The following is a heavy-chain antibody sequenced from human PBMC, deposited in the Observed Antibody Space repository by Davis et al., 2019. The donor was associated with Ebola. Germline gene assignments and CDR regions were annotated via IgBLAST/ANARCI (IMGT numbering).Heavy chain of an antibody. V-gene: IGHV3-21*01. D-gene: IGHD6-13*01. J-gene: IGHJ4*02. Sequence: GESLKISCAASGFTFSSYSMNWVRQAPGKGLEWVSSISSSSYIYYADSVKGRFTISRDNAKNSLFLQVNSLRAEDTALYYCARDAAAAGNFDYWGQGTLVTVSS. CDR1: GFTFSSYS. CDR2: ISSSSYI. CDR3: ARDAAAAGNFDY.